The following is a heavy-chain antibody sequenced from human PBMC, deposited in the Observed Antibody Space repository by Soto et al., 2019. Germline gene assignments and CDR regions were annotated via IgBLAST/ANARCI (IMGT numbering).Heavy chain of an antibody. V-gene: IGHV1-18*01. CDR3: ARVQGAYYDFWSGPINTASYYYYGMDV. D-gene: IGHD3-3*01. Sequence: ASVKVSCKASGYTFTSYGISWVLQAPGQGLEWMGWISAYNGNTNYAQKLQGRVTMTTDTSTSTAYMELRSLRSDDTAVYYCARVQGAYYDFWSGPINTASYYYYGMDVWGQGTTVTVSS. J-gene: IGHJ6*02. CDR1: GYTFTSYG. CDR2: ISAYNGNT.